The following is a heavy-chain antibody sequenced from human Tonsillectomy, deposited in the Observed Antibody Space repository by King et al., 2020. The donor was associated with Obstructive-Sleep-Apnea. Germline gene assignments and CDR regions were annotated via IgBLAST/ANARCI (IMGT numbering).Heavy chain of an antibody. CDR3: ARLFRREWERPPCYFDY. CDR2: IYYSGST. J-gene: IGHJ4*02. D-gene: IGHD1-26*01. V-gene: IGHV4-59*08. CDR1: GGSISSYY. Sequence: QLQESGPGLVKPSETLSLTCTVSGGSISSYYWSWIRQPPGKGLEWIGYIYYSGSTNYNPSLKSRVTISVDTSKNQFSLKLSSVTAADTAVYYCARLFRREWERPPCYFDYWGQGTLVTVSS.